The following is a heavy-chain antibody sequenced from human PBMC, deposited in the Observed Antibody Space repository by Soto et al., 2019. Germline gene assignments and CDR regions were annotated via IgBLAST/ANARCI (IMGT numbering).Heavy chain of an antibody. Sequence: SETLSLTCTVSGGSISSGDYYWSWIRQPPGKGLEWIGYIYYSGSTYYNPSLKSRVTISVDTSKNQFSLKLSSVTAADTAVYYCARGWFQPNYYDSSGDGYGMDVWGQGTTVTVSS. D-gene: IGHD3-22*01. V-gene: IGHV4-30-4*01. CDR1: GGSISSGDYY. CDR2: IYYSGST. J-gene: IGHJ6*02. CDR3: ARGWFQPNYYDSSGDGYGMDV.